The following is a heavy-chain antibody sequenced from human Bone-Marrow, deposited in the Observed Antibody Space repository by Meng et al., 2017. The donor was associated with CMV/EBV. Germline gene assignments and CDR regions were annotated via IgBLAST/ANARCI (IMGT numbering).Heavy chain of an antibody. V-gene: IGHV4-34*01. J-gene: IGHJ5*02. D-gene: IGHD6-6*01. CDR1: GGSFSGYY. CDR3: ARYLQLVRWFDP. CDR2: INHSGST. Sequence: CAVYGGSFSGYYWSWIRQPPGKGLEWIGEINHSGSTNYNPSLKSRVTISVDTSKNQFSLKLSSVTAADTAVYYCARYLQLVRWFDPWGQGTLVTVSS.